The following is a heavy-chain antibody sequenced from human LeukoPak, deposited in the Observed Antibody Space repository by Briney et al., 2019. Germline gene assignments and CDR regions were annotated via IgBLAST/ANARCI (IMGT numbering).Heavy chain of an antibody. D-gene: IGHD3-10*01. CDR1: GGSFSGYY. V-gene: IGHV4-34*01. CDR2: INHSGST. CDR3: ARGVLIDY. J-gene: IGHJ4*02. Sequence: SETLSLTCAVYGGSFSGYYWSWIRQPPGKGLEWVGEINHSGSTNYNPSLKSRVTISVDTSKNQFSLKLSSVTAADTAVYYCARGVLIDYWGQGTLVTVSS.